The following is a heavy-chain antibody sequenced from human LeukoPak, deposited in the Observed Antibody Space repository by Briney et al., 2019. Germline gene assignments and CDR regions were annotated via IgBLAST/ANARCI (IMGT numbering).Heavy chain of an antibody. D-gene: IGHD6-13*01. V-gene: IGHV4-61*02. CDR3: ARGVISSWRYFDY. CDR1: GGSISSGGYY. CDR2: IYSSGST. J-gene: IGHJ4*02. Sequence: SETLSLTCTVSGGSISSGGYYWSWIRQPAGKGLEWIGRIYSSGSTNYKPSLKSRVTISVDTSKNQFSLKLSSVTAADTAVYYCARGVISSWRYFDYWGQGTLVTVSS.